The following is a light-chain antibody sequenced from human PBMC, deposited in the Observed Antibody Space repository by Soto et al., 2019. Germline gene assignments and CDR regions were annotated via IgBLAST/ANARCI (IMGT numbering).Light chain of an antibody. CDR3: QQRSNWPPTWT. Sequence: IVLTQSPATLSLSPGERAALSCGASQSVSSYLAWYQHKPGQAPRLLIYDASKRATGIPARFSGSGSGTDFTLTISSREPEDFAVYYCQQRSNWPPTWTFGQGTRVEIK. CDR1: QSVSSY. J-gene: IGKJ1*01. CDR2: DAS. V-gene: IGKV3-11*01.